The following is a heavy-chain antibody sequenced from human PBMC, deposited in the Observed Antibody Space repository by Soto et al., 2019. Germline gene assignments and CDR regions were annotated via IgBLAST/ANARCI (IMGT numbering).Heavy chain of an antibody. V-gene: IGHV5-10-1*01. D-gene: IGHD4-17*01. CDR1: GYSFTSYW. CDR3: ARDYGDYGSYYGMDV. Sequence: GASLKISCKGSGYSFTSYWISWVRQMPGKGLEWMGRIDPSDSYTNYSPSFQGHVTISADKSISTAYLQWSSLKASDTAMYYCARDYGDYGSYYGMDVWGQGTTVTVSS. J-gene: IGHJ6*02. CDR2: IDPSDSYT.